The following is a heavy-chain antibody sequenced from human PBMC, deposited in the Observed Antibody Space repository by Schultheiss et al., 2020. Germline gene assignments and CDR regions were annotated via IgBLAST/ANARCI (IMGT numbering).Heavy chain of an antibody. Sequence: GESLKISCAASGFTFSSYEMNWVRQAPGKGLEWVSYISSSGSTIYYADSVKGRFTISRDNAKNSLYLQMNSLRAEDTAVYYCARDRDVVVVAAYSPLDYWGQGTLVTVSS. CDR1: GFTFSSYE. V-gene: IGHV3-48*03. D-gene: IGHD2-15*01. J-gene: IGHJ4*02. CDR2: ISSSGSTI. CDR3: ARDRDVVVVAAYSPLDY.